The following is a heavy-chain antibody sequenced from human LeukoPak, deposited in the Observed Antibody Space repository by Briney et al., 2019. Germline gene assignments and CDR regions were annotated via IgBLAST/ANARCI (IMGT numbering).Heavy chain of an antibody. Sequence: GGSVRLSCAASGFTFSSYSMNWVRQAPGKGLEWVSSISSSSSYIYYADSVKGRFTISRDNAKNSLYLQMNSLRAEDTAVYYCARERYSSSPDYFDYWGQGTLVTVSS. D-gene: IGHD6-13*01. CDR2: ISSSSSYI. CDR3: ARERYSSSPDYFDY. V-gene: IGHV3-21*01. CDR1: GFTFSSYS. J-gene: IGHJ4*02.